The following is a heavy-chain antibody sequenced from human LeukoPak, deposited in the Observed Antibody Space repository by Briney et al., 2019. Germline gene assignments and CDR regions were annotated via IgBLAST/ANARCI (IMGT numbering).Heavy chain of an antibody. V-gene: IGHV1-8*01. CDR3: ARGKIRLQFDYYYYYMDV. D-gene: IGHD5-18*01. J-gene: IGHJ6*03. CDR2: MNPNSGNT. CDR1: GYTFTSYD. Sequence: ASVKVSCKASGYTFTSYDINWVRQATGQGLEWMGGMNPNSGNTGYAQKFQGRVTMTRNTSISTAYMELGSLRSEVTAVYYCARGKIRLQFDYYYYYMDVWGKGTTVTVSS.